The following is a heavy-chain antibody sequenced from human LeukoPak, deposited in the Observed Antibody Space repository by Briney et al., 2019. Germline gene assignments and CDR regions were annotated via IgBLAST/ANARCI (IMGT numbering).Heavy chain of an antibody. Sequence: GGSLRLSCAASGFTFSTYAMYWVRLAPGQGLEWVSGVTHSGDSTYHADSVKGRFTISRDNSKNTLHLQINSLRVEDTAIYYCAKDSQTFYYGSGSYFNYWGQGTLVTVSS. CDR3: AKDSQTFYYGSGSYFNY. V-gene: IGHV3-23*01. D-gene: IGHD3-10*01. CDR1: GFTFSTYA. CDR2: VTHSGDST. J-gene: IGHJ4*02.